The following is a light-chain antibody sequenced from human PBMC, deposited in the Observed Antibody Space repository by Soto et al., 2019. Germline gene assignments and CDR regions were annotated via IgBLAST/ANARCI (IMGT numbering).Light chain of an antibody. CDR1: QSVLYSSNNKNY. J-gene: IGKJ1*01. CDR3: QQFYNTPLT. V-gene: IGKV4-1*01. CDR2: WAS. Sequence: DIVMTQSPDSLVVTLGERATLNCKSSQSVLYSSNNKNYLAWYQQKPGQPPKLLIYWASTRESGVPDRFSGSGSGTDFTLTISSLQAEDVAVYYCQQFYNTPLTFGQGTKVEIK.